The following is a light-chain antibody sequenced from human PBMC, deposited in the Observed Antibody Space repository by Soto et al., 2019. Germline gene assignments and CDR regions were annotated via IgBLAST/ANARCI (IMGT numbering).Light chain of an antibody. CDR1: SSDVGSYNR. Sequence: QSVLTQPPSVYGSPGRSVAISCPGTSSDVGSYNRVSWYQQPPGTAPKLMIYDVSDRPSGVPDRFSGSKSGNTASLTISGLQAEDEADYYCSSYTSSSTYVFGTGTRSPS. J-gene: IGLJ1*01. CDR3: SSYTSSSTYV. CDR2: DVS. V-gene: IGLV2-18*02.